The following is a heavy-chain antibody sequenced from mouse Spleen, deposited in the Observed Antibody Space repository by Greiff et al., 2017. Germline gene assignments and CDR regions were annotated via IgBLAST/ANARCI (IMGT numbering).Heavy chain of an antibody. V-gene: IGHV1-69*01. CDR1: GYTFTSYW. J-gene: IGHJ4*01. CDR2: IDPSDSYT. Sequence: QVQLQQPGAELVMPGASVKLSCKASGYTFTSYWMHWVKQRPGQGLEWIGEIDPSDSYTNYNQKFKGKATLTVDKSSSTAYMQLSSLTSEDSAVYYCARWYAMDYWGQGTSVTVSS. CDR3: ARWYAMDY.